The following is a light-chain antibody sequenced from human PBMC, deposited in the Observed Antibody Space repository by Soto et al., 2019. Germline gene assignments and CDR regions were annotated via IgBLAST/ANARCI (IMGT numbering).Light chain of an antibody. J-gene: IGKJ5*01. Sequence: EIVLTQSPGTLSLSPGERATLSCRASQSVSSSYLAWYQQKPGQAPRLLIYGASSRATGIPDRFSGSGYGTDFTLTISRLEPEDFAVYYCQQYGTSPRITFGQGTRLEIK. CDR1: QSVSSSY. V-gene: IGKV3-20*01. CDR2: GAS. CDR3: QQYGTSPRIT.